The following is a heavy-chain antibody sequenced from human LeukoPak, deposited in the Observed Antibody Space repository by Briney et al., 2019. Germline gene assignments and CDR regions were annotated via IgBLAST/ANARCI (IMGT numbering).Heavy chain of an antibody. CDR1: GFTLSDYY. V-gene: IGHV3-72*01. J-gene: IGHJ4*02. CDR3: ARGPYSSGKGDY. Sequence: PGGSLRLSCAASGFTLSDYYMDWVRQAPGKGLEWVGRTRNKANSYTTEYAASVKGRFTISRDDSKNSLYLQMDSLKTEDTAVYYSARGPYSSGKGDYWGQGTVVTVSS. D-gene: IGHD6-25*01. CDR2: TRNKANSYTT.